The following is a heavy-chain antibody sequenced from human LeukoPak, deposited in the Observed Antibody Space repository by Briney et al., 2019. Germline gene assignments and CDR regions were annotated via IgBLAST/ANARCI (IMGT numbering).Heavy chain of an antibody. CDR2: IKQDGSEK. CDR1: GFTFSNYW. J-gene: IGHJ4*02. Sequence: GGSLILSCAASGFTFSNYWMGWVRQAPGKGLERVANIKQDGSEKYYVDSVKGRFTISRDNAKKSLYLQMNSLRAEDTAVYYCARDKSVGATPFDYWGQGTLVTVSS. D-gene: IGHD1-26*01. CDR3: ARDKSVGATPFDY. V-gene: IGHV3-7*05.